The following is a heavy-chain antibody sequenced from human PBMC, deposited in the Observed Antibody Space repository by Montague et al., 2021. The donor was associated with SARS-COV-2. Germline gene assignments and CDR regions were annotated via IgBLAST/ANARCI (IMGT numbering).Heavy chain of an antibody. CDR3: ARDVAISGLCDSVDV. V-gene: IGHV4-31*03. J-gene: IGHJ4*02. Sequence: TLSLTCTVSGGSISSGGYYWSWIRQHPGKGLEWIGYIYYTGSTYYNPSLKSRVTISVDTSKNQFSLKLSSVTAADTAVYYCARDVAISGLCDSVDVWGQGTLVTVSS. CDR1: GGSISSGGYY. D-gene: IGHD3-3*01. CDR2: IYYTGST.